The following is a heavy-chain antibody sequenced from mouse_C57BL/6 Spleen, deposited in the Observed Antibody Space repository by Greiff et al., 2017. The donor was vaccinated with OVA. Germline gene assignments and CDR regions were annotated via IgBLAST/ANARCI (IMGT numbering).Heavy chain of an antibody. Sequence: EVKLVESGGGLVKPGGSLKLSCAASGFTFSDYGMHWVRQAPEKGLEWVAYISSGSSTIYYADTVKGRFTISRDNAKNTLFLQMTSLRSEDTAMYYCARQSGNRFYWYFDVWGTGTTVTVSS. J-gene: IGHJ1*03. CDR2: ISSGSSTI. V-gene: IGHV5-17*01. D-gene: IGHD2-1*01. CDR1: GFTFSDYG. CDR3: ARQSGNRFYWYFDV.